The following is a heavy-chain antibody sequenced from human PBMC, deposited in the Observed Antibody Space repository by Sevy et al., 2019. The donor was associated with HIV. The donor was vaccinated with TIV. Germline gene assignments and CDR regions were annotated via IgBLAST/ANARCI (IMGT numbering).Heavy chain of an antibody. CDR1: GFIFSRYG. D-gene: IGHD2-21*02. J-gene: IGHJ4*02. CDR2: IFNDGKTK. CDR3: ARESGSDWYLDY. V-gene: IGHV3-33*01. Sequence: GGSLRLSCKASGFIFSRYGVHWVRQAPGKGLEWVASIFNDGKTKYYGDPVKGRFTISRDDSKNILYLQMDSLRAEDTAVYYCARESGSDWYLDYWGQGTLVTVSS.